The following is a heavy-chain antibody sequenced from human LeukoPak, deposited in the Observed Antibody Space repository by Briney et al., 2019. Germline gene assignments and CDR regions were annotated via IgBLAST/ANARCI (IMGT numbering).Heavy chain of an antibody. CDR1: GYTFTSYG. CDR3: ARKKHYYDSGGYPTSDY. V-gene: IGHV1-18*01. J-gene: IGHJ4*02. CDR2: ISAYNGNT. D-gene: IGHD3-22*01. Sequence: ASVKVSCKASGYTFTSYGISWVRQAPGQGLEWMGWISAYNGNTNYAQKLQGRVTMTTDTSTSTAYMELRSLRSDDTAVYYCARKKHYYDSGGYPTSDYGGQEPLFTVSS.